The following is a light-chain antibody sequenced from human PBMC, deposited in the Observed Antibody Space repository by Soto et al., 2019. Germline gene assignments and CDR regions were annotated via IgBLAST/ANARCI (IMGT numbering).Light chain of an antibody. V-gene: IGLV2-14*01. J-gene: IGLJ2*01. CDR2: DVS. CDR1: SSDVGGYNY. CDR3: SSYTTSSTLVV. Sequence: QSVLTQSASVSGSPGQSITISCTGTSSDVGGYNYVSWYQQHPGKAPKLMIYDVSNRPSGVSNRFSGSKSGNTASLTISGLQAEDEADYYRSSYTTSSTLVVFGGGTKLTVL.